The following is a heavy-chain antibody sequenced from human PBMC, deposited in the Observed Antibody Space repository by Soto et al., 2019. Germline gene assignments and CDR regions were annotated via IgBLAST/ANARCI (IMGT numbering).Heavy chain of an antibody. J-gene: IGHJ3*02. Sequence: ASVKVSCKASGYTFTNYYIHWVRQAPGQGLEWMGIINPSGGDTTYAQKFQGRVIMTSDTSTSTVYMELSSLRSEDTAVYYCAKTVDSSGYYAFDIWGQGTMVTVSS. D-gene: IGHD3-22*01. V-gene: IGHV1-46*01. CDR1: GYTFTNYY. CDR3: AKTVDSSGYYAFDI. CDR2: INPSGGDT.